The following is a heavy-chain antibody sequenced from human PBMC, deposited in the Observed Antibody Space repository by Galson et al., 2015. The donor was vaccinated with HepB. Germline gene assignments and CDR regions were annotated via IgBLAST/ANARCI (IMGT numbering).Heavy chain of an antibody. CDR1: GFTFSSYS. V-gene: IGHV3-21*01. Sequence: SLRLSCAASGFTFSSYSMNWVRQAPGKGLEWVSSISSSSSYIYYADSVKGRFTISRDNAKNSLYLQMNSLRAEDTAVYYCAREGVDIVVVPAAIGYYYYMDVWGKGTTVTVSS. J-gene: IGHJ6*03. CDR3: AREGVDIVVVPAAIGYYYYMDV. D-gene: IGHD2-2*01. CDR2: ISSSSSYI.